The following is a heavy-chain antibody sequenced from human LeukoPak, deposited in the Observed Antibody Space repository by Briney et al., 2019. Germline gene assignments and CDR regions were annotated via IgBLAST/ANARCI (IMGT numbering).Heavy chain of an antibody. CDR1: GFTFSSYW. CDR2: ISSSSSYI. J-gene: IGHJ4*02. CDR3: ASNGYSSG. D-gene: IGHD6-19*01. Sequence: PGGSLRLSCAASGFTFSSYWVHWVRQAPGKGLEWVSSISSSSSYIYYADSVKGRFTISRDNAKNSLYLQMNSLRAEDTAVYYCASNGYSSGWGQGTLVTVSS. V-gene: IGHV3-21*01.